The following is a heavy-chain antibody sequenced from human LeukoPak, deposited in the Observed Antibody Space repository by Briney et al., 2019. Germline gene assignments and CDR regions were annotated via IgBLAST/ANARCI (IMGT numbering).Heavy chain of an antibody. Sequence: GASVKVSCKASGYTFTSYDINWVRQATGQGLEWVGWMSPSSGNTGYAQKFQGRVTMTRSTSISTAYMELSSLRSEDTAVYYCARFRGVEYYFDYWGQGTLVTASS. V-gene: IGHV1-8*01. CDR2: MSPSSGNT. J-gene: IGHJ4*02. CDR3: ARFRGVEYYFDY. CDR1: GYTFTSYD.